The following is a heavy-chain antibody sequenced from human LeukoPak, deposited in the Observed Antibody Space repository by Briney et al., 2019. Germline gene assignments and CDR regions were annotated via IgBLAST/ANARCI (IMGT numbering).Heavy chain of an antibody. Sequence: SETLSLTCAVYGGSFSGYYWSWIRQPPGKGLEWIGEINHSGSTNYNPSLKSRVTISVDTSKNQFSLKLSSVTAADTAVYYCATTPLIYYYGSGSYYKGFDYWGQGTLVTVSS. CDR3: ATTPLIYYYGSGSYYKGFDY. CDR2: INHSGST. J-gene: IGHJ4*02. V-gene: IGHV4-34*01. CDR1: GGSFSGYY. D-gene: IGHD3-10*01.